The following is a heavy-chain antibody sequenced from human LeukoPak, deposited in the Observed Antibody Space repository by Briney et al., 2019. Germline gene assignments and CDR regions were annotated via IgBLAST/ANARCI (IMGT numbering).Heavy chain of an antibody. J-gene: IGHJ4*02. V-gene: IGHV1-18*01. D-gene: IGHD1-1*01. CDR1: GYTFTSYG. CDR3: ARGGADGTTGTYSANFDY. CDR2: ISAHNGNT. Sequence: ASVKVSCKASGYTFTSYGISWVRQAPGQGLEWMGWISAHNGNTNYAQKLQGRVTMTTDTSTSTAYMELRSLRSDDTAVYYCARGGADGTTGTYSANFDYWGQGTLVTVSS.